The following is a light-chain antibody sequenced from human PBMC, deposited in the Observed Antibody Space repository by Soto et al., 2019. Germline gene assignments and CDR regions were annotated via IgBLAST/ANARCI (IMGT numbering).Light chain of an antibody. CDR3: QQYGGSQIT. J-gene: IGKJ5*01. CDR1: QSVGGN. CDR2: TAS. V-gene: IGKV3-20*01. Sequence: EIVLTQSPGALSLSPGERGTLSCRASQSVGGNLAWYQQKRGQAPRILIYTASSRATGVPDRFSGSGSGTDFTLTISRLEPEDFAVYYCQQYGGSQITFGQGTRLEIK.